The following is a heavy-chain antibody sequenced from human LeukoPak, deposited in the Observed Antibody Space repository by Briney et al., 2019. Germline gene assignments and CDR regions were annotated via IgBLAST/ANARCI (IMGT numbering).Heavy chain of an antibody. Sequence: PSETLSLTCTVSGGSISSYYWSWIRQPPGKGLEWIGYIYYSGSTNYNPSLKSRVNISVDTSKNQFSLKLSSVTAADTAVYYCARRIRGGNSAYYFDYWGQGTLVTASS. CDR1: GGSISSYY. D-gene: IGHD4-23*01. CDR2: IYYSGST. J-gene: IGHJ4*02. CDR3: ARRIRGGNSAYYFDY. V-gene: IGHV4-59*08.